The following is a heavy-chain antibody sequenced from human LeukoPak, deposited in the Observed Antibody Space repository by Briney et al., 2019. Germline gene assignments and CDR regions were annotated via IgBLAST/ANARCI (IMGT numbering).Heavy chain of an antibody. CDR2: ISSSSSYI. CDR3: ARVGPGIAVAGDVFDY. CDR1: GFTFSSYS. J-gene: IGHJ4*02. V-gene: IGHV3-21*01. Sequence: GGSLRLSCAASGFTFSSYSMNWVRQAPGKGLEWVSSISSSSSYIYYADSVKGRFTISRDNAKNSLYLQMNSLRAEDTAVYYCARVGPGIAVAGDVFDYWGQGTLVTVSS. D-gene: IGHD6-19*01.